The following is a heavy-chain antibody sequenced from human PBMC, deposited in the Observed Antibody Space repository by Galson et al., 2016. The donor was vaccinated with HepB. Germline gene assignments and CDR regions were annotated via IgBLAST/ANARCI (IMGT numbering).Heavy chain of an antibody. CDR2: LSYNGLNQ. CDR3: TKQVAEGGLGDT. Sequence: SLRLSCAASGFVFSNYGMHWVRQVPGKGLEWVAGLSYNGLNQHYPDSLMGRFTVSRDNSKSIMYLQMDSLRPDDTAVYYCTKQVAEGGLGDTWGQGTVVTVSS. V-gene: IGHV3-30*18. CDR1: GFVFSNYG. J-gene: IGHJ5*02. D-gene: IGHD2-15*01.